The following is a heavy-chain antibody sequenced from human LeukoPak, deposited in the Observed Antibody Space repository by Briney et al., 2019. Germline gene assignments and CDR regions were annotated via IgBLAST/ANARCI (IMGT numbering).Heavy chain of an antibody. CDR3: ARDRRDDYGDPYDAFDI. V-gene: IGHV1-2*04. Sequence: ASVKVSCKASGYTFTGYYMHWVRQAPGQGLEWMGGINPNSGGTNYAQKFQGWVTMTRDTSISTAYMELSRLRSDDTAVYYCARDRRDDYGDPYDAFDIWGQGTMVTVSS. D-gene: IGHD4-17*01. J-gene: IGHJ3*02. CDR1: GYTFTGYY. CDR2: INPNSGGT.